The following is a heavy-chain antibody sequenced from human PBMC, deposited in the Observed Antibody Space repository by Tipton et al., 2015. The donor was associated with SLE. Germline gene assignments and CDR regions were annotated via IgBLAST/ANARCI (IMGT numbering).Heavy chain of an antibody. V-gene: IGHV4-38-2*01. CDR1: GYSISSGYY. D-gene: IGHD2-15*01. CDR3: ARGSVVADDY. CDR2: VYHTGAT. J-gene: IGHJ4*01. Sequence: TLSLTCAVSGYSISSGYYWAWIRQPPGKGLEWVATVYHTGATYYNPSLESRVTMSIDTSKNQLSLKLTSVTAADTAVYYCARGSVVADDYWGQGTLVTVSS.